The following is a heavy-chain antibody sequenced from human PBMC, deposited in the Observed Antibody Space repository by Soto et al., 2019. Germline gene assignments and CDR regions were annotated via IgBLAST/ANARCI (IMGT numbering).Heavy chain of an antibody. CDR2: ISYDGSNK. D-gene: IGHD3-10*01. CDR1: GFTFSSYA. V-gene: IGHV3-30-3*01. Sequence: QVQLVESGGGVVQPGRSLRLSCAASGFTFSSYAMHWVRQAPGKGLEWVAVISYDGSNKYYADSVKGRFTISRDNSKNTLYLQMNSRRAEDTAVYYCARGGLLWFGGYFDYWGQGTLVTVSS. CDR3: ARGGLLWFGGYFDY. J-gene: IGHJ4*02.